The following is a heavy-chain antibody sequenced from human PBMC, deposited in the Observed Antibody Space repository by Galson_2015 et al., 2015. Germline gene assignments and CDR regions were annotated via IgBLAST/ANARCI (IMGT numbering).Heavy chain of an antibody. CDR1: GYTFTGYY. V-gene: IGHV1-8*02. D-gene: IGHD2-15*01. Sequence: VKVSCKASGYTFTGYYMPWVRQATGQGLEWMGWMNPNSGNTGYAQKFQGRVTMTRNTSISTAYMELSSLRSEDTAVYYCARVHCSGGSCYFDYWGQGTLVTVSS. J-gene: IGHJ4*02. CDR2: MNPNSGNT. CDR3: ARVHCSGGSCYFDY.